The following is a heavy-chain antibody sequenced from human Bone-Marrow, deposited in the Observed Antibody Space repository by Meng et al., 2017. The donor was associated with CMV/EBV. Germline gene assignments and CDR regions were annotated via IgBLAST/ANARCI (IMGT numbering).Heavy chain of an antibody. V-gene: IGHV4-38-2*02. J-gene: IGHJ4*02. CDR2: IYYSGST. D-gene: IGHD3-3*01. Sequence: SETLSLTCTVSGYSISSGYYWGWIRQPPGKGLEWIGSIYYSGSTYYNPSLKSRVTISVDTSKNQFSLKLSSVTAADTAVYYCARETYYDFWSGYYTRGVVDYWGQGTLVTVSS. CDR3: ARETYYDFWSGYYTRGVVDY. CDR1: GYSISSGYY.